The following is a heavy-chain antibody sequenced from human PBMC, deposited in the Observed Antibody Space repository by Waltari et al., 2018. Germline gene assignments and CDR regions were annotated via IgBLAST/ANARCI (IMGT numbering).Heavy chain of an antibody. Sequence: QLQLQESGPGLVKPSETLSLTCTVSGGSISSSSYYWGWLRQPPGKGLEWIGSIYYSGSTYYNPSLKSRVTISVDTSKNQFSLKLSSVTAADTAVYYCARHRSSRDWYFDLWGRGTLVTVSS. D-gene: IGHD2-15*01. CDR2: IYYSGST. CDR3: ARHRSSRDWYFDL. CDR1: GGSISSSSYY. V-gene: IGHV4-39*01. J-gene: IGHJ2*01.